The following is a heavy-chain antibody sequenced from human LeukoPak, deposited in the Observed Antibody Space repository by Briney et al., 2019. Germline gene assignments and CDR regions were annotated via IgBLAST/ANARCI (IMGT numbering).Heavy chain of an antibody. V-gene: IGHV6-1*01. D-gene: IGHD6-19*01. CDR2: TCYRSKWYN. CDR1: GDSVSSNSAA. J-gene: IGHJ4*02. CDR3: ARGYSSGIDY. Sequence: SQTLSLTCAISGDSVSSNSAAWNWIRQSPSRGLEWLGRTCYRSKWYNDYAVSMRSRVSINPDTSKNQFSLQLNSVTPEDTAVYYCARGYSSGIDYWGQGTLVTVSS.